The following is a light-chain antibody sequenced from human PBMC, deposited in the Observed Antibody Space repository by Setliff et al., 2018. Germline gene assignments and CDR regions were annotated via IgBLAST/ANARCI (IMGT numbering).Light chain of an antibody. J-gene: IGLJ1*01. CDR1: SSDVGGINH. CDR3: SSYAGNYIYV. CDR2: EVS. V-gene: IGLV2-8*01. Sequence: SVLTQPPSASGSPGQSVIISCTRTSSDVGGINHVSWYQQHPGKAPRLMIFEVSKRPSGVPDRFSGSKSGNTASLTVSGLQAEDEADYYCSSYAGNYIYVFGTGTKVTVL.